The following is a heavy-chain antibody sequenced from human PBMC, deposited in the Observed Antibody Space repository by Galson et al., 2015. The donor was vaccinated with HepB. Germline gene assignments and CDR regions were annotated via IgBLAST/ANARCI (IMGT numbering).Heavy chain of an antibody. D-gene: IGHD5-24*01. CDR3: AGDRGWLQPHYYYYDMDV. CDR1: GFTFSSYA. CDR2: ISYDGSNK. J-gene: IGHJ6*02. Sequence: SLRLSCAASGFTFSSYAMHWVRQAPGKGLEWVAVISYDGSNKYYADSVKGRFTISRDNSKNTLYLQMSSLRAGDTAVYYCAGDRGWLQPHYYYYDMDVWGQGTTVTVSS. V-gene: IGHV3-30-3*01.